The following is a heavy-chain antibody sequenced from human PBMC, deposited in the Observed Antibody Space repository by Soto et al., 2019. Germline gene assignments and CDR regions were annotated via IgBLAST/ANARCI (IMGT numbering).Heavy chain of an antibody. CDR1: GFTVSSNY. J-gene: IGHJ6*02. V-gene: IGHV3-66*01. CDR2: IYSGGST. D-gene: IGHD2-2*01. Sequence: GGSLRLSCAASGFTVSSNYMSWVRQAPGKGLEWVSVIYSGGSTYYADSVKGRFTISRDNSKNTLYLQMNSLRAEDTAVYYCARAHTSCYYGMDFWGQGSTVTVSS. CDR3: ARAHTSCYYGMDF.